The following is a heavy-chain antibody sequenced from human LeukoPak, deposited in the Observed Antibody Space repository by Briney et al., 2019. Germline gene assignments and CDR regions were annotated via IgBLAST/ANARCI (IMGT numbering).Heavy chain of an antibody. CDR3: TTCGYDRCGAFDI. D-gene: IGHD5-12*01. Sequence: GGSLRLSCAVSEFPFTRAWMPWVRQAPGKGLEWVGRIKSKTDGGSTDYAAPVKGRFSISRDDSKNTLYLQMNSLETEDTAMYYCTTCGYDRCGAFDIWGQGTVVTVSS. CDR1: EFPFTRAW. V-gene: IGHV3-15*01. J-gene: IGHJ3*02. CDR2: IKSKTDGGST.